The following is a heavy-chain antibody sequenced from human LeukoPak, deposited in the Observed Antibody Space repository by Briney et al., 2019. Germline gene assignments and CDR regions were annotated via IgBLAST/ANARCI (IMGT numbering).Heavy chain of an antibody. Sequence: RSLRLSCAASGFTFRSDAMHWVRRAPGKGLGWVAFISYDGIIKHYSDSVKGRFTISRDNSKNTLYLQMNSLRGEDTAVYYCAKDLSTNWSFDYWGQGTLVTVSS. J-gene: IGHJ4*02. CDR3: AKDLSTNWSFDY. CDR1: GFTFRSDA. V-gene: IGHV3-30*18. CDR2: ISYDGIIK. D-gene: IGHD6-13*01.